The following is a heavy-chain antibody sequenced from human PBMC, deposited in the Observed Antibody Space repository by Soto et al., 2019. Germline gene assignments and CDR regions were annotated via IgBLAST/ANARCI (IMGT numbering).Heavy chain of an antibody. J-gene: IGHJ5*02. CDR2: IYYSGST. V-gene: IGHV4-59*01. CDR1: GGSISSYY. CDR3: ARYDGYNFGWFDP. D-gene: IGHD5-12*01. Sequence: PSETLSLTCTASGGSISSYYWSWIRQPPGKGLEWIGYIYYSGSTNYNPSLKSRVTISVDTSKNQFSLKLSSVTAADTAVYYCARYDGYNFGWFDPWGQGTLVTVSS.